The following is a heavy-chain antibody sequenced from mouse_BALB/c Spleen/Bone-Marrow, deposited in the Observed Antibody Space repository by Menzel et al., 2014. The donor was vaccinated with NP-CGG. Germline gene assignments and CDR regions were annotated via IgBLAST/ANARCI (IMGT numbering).Heavy chain of an antibody. J-gene: IGHJ4*01. CDR3: AREKYGNYYAMGY. CDR2: IWGDGTT. CDR1: GFSLTDYG. D-gene: IGHD2-10*02. V-gene: IGHV2-6-7*01. Sequence: QVQLKDSGPGLVAPSQSLSITCTVSGFSLTDYGINWVRQPPGKGLEWLGMIWGDGTTDYNSALRSRLSINKDNSMSXVFLKMNSLQTDDTARYYCAREKYGNYYAMGYWGQGTSVTVSS.